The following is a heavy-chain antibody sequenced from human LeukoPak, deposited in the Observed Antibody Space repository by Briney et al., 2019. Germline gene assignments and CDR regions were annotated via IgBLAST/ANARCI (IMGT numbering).Heavy chain of an antibody. V-gene: IGHV3-48*01. J-gene: IGHJ4*02. CDR2: ISSIGATI. CDR1: RFTFSDYS. CDR3: ARGPYKYVISANPDY. Sequence: PGGSLRLSCAASRFTFSDYSMNWVRQATGKGLEWVSYISSIGATIYYADSVKGRFTISRDNAKNSLFLQMNSLRAEDTAVYYCARGPYKYVISANPDYWGQGTLVTVSS. D-gene: IGHD1-1*01.